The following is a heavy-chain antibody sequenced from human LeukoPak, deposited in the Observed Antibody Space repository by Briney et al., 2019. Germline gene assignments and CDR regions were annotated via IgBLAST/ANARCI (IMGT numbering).Heavy chain of an antibody. J-gene: IGHJ4*02. Sequence: GASVKVSCKASGYTFTSYDINWVRQATGQGLEWMGWMNPNSGNTGYAQKFQGRVTMTRNTSISTAYMELSSLRSEDTAVYYCARRRYCSGGSCYPIDYWGQGTLVTVSS. D-gene: IGHD2-15*01. CDR3: ARRRYCSGGSCYPIDY. CDR1: GYTFTSYD. V-gene: IGHV1-8*01. CDR2: MNPNSGNT.